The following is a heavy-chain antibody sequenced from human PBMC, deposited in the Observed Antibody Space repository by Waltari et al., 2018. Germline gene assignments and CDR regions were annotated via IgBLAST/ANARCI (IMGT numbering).Heavy chain of an antibody. D-gene: IGHD3-10*02. CDR3: ARGLFDDHAVP. Sequence: QVQLQQWGAGLLKPSETLSLTCAVYGGSFSGYYWSWIRQPPGKGLEWIGEINHSGSTNYNPSLKSRVTISVDTSKNQFSLKLSSWTAADTAVYYCARGLFDDHAVPWGQGTLVTVSS. V-gene: IGHV4-34*01. J-gene: IGHJ5*02. CDR1: GGSFSGYY. CDR2: INHSGST.